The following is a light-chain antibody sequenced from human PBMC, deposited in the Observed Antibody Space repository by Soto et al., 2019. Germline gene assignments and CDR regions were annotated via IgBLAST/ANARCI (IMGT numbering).Light chain of an antibody. V-gene: IGKV1-5*03. CDR2: KAS. J-gene: IGKJ1*01. CDR1: QSISSW. CDR3: QQYNSYPGP. Sequence: DIQMTQSPSTLSASLGDRVTITCRASQSISSWLAWYQQKPGKAPKLLIYKASSLESGDPSRFSGSGSGTEFTLTISSLQPDDFATYYCQQYNSYPGPFGQGTKV.